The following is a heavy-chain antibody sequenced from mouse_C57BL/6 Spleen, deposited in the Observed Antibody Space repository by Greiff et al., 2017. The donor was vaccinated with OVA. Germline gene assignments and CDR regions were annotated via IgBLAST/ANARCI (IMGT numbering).Heavy chain of an antibody. CDR2: IYPGSGST. V-gene: IGHV1-55*01. CDR3: ARGSVYYDYDVGFAY. CDR1: GYTFTSYW. D-gene: IGHD2-4*01. Sequence: QVQLQQPGAELVKPGASVKMSCKASGYTFTSYWITWVKQRPGQGLEWIGDIYPGSGSTNYNEKFKSKATLTVDTSSSTAYMQLSSLTSEDSAVYYCARGSVYYDYDVGFAYWGQGTLVTVSA. J-gene: IGHJ3*01.